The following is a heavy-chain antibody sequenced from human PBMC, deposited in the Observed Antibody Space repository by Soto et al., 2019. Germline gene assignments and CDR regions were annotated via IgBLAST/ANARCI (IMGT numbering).Heavy chain of an antibody. CDR2: IWYDGNNK. CDR3: ARDYDSSGYSPAY. D-gene: IGHD3-22*01. J-gene: IGHJ4*02. V-gene: IGHV3-33*01. Sequence: GGSLRLSCAASGFPFSNYGMHWVRQAPGKGLEWVAVIWYDGNNKYYVDSVKGRFTISRDNSKNTLYLQMNSLRVEDTAVYYCARDYDSSGYSPAYWGQGTMVNVSS. CDR1: GFPFSNYG.